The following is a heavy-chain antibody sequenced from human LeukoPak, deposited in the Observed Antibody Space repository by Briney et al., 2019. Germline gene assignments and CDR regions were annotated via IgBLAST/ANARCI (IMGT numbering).Heavy chain of an antibody. Sequence: GGSLRLSCEPSGFPFSRYWMLWVRQAPGKGLVWVSRISGDGTIKTYADFVRGRFTISRDNTKNILYLQMNSLKVEDTAIYFCSRSQFDYWGQGVLVTVSS. CDR2: ISGDGTIK. J-gene: IGHJ4*02. V-gene: IGHV3-74*03. CDR1: GFPFSRYW. CDR3: SRSQFDY.